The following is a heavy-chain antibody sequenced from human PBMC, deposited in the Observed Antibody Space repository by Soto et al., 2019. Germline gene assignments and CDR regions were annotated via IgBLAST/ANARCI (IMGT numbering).Heavy chain of an antibody. J-gene: IGHJ4*02. V-gene: IGHV4-4*02. CDR1: GGSISSNNW. CDR2: IYHSGNI. Sequence: SETLSLTCSVSGGSISSNNWLIVFRHPPGKGLEWVGEIYHSGNINYNPSLKSRVTISLDKSKNQFSLKLDSVTAADTAVYYCATSVTVAGSRYWGQGTLVTVSS. CDR3: ATSVTVAGSRY. D-gene: IGHD6-19*01.